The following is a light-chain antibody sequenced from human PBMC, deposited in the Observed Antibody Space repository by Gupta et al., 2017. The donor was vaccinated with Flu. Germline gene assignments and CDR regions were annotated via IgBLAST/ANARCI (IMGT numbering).Light chain of an antibody. CDR2: GAS. CDR3: QHYGSSPT. CDR1: QSVSSYY. Sequence: EIVLTQSPGTLSLSPGERATLSCRASQSVSSYYLAWFQQKFGQAPRLLIYGASSRATGIPDRFSGSGSGTDSTLTISSPEPEDFAVYYCQHYGSSPTFGGGTKVEIK. J-gene: IGKJ4*01. V-gene: IGKV3-20*01.